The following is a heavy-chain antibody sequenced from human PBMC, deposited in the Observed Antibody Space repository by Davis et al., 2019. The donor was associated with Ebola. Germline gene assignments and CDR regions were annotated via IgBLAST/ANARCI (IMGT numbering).Heavy chain of an antibody. V-gene: IGHV1-3*01. Sequence: AASVKVSCKASGYTFTSYAMHWVRQAPGQRLEWMGWINAGNGNTKYSQKFQGRVTITRDTSASTAYMELSSLRSEDTAVYYCARDVGGWYYFDYWGQGTLVTVSS. CDR1: GYTFTSYA. CDR3: ARDVGGWYYFDY. D-gene: IGHD6-19*01. J-gene: IGHJ4*02. CDR2: INAGNGNT.